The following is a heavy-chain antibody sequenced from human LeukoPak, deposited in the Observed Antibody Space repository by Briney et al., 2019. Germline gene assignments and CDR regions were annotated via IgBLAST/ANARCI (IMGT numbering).Heavy chain of an antibody. D-gene: IGHD6-19*01. CDR3: AKDLEGIAVAYFDY. CDR2: ISYDGSNK. Sequence: GRSLRLSCAASGFTFSSYAMHWVRQAPGKGLEWVAVISYDGSNKYYADSVKGRFTISRDNSKNTLYLQMNSLRAEDTAVYYCAKDLEGIAVAYFDYWGQGTLVTVSS. CDR1: GFTFSSYA. J-gene: IGHJ4*02. V-gene: IGHV3-30-3*01.